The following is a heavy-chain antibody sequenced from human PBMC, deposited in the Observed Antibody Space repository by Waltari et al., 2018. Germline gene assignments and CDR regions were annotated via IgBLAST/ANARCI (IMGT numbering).Heavy chain of an antibody. J-gene: IGHJ5*02. Sequence: QLVESGGGVVQPGGSLSLPCAGSGSPFDDYAMHWVRQVPGKGLEWVSYISWDGETTYYADSVKGRFTLSRDNSKNSVFLQMNSLRKEDTALYYCAKDFAQYSGSHHWGQGTLVTVSS. D-gene: IGHD1-26*01. CDR3: AKDFAQYSGSHH. V-gene: IGHV3-43*01. CDR1: GSPFDDYA. CDR2: ISWDGETT.